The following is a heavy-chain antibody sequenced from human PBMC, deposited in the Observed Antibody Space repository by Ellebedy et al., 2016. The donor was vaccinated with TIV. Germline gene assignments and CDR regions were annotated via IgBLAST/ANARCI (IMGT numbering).Heavy chain of an antibody. CDR1: GYTFTSYG. V-gene: IGHV1-18*04. J-gene: IGHJ6*02. Sequence: AASVKVSCKASGYTFTSYGISWVRQAPGQGLEWMGWISAYNGNTNYAQKLQGRVTMTTDTSTSTAYMELSSLRSEDTAVYYCARLTHDYGDYYGMDVWGQGTTVTVSS. CDR3: ARLTHDYGDYYGMDV. D-gene: IGHD4-17*01. CDR2: ISAYNGNT.